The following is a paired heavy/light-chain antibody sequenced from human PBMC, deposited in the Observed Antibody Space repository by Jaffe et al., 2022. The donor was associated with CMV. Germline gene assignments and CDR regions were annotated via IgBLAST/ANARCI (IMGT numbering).Light chain of an antibody. Sequence: DIQLTQSPSFLSASVGDRVTITCRASQGISSYLAWYQQKPGKAPKLLIYAASTLQSGVPSRFSGSGSGTEFTLTISSLQPEDFATYYCQQLNSYPKYTFGQGTKLEIK. V-gene: IGKV1-9*01. CDR3: QQLNSYPKYT. CDR1: QGISSY. CDR2: AAS. J-gene: IGKJ2*01.
Heavy chain of an antibody. J-gene: IGHJ6*02. CDR3: ARENIVVVPAAIRYYYGMDV. D-gene: IGHD2-2*02. CDR2: ISSSSSTI. Sequence: EVQLVESGGGLVQPGGSLRLSCAASGFTFSSYSMNWVRQAPGKGLEWVSYISSSSSTIYYADSVKGRFTISRDNAKNSLYLQMNSLRDEDTAVYYCARENIVVVPAAIRYYYGMDVWGQGTTVTVSS. CDR1: GFTFSSYS. V-gene: IGHV3-48*02.